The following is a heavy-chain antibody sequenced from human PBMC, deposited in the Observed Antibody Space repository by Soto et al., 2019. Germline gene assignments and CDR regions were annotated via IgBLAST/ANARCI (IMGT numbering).Heavy chain of an antibody. D-gene: IGHD6-13*01. CDR1: GGSIGNYY. CDR2: IYYSGST. V-gene: IGHV4-59*04. CDR3: ARHPLHIAAAGITPMLYFDY. J-gene: IGHJ4*02. Sequence: PSETQPVTCSVSGGSIGNYYWSWIRQPPGKGLEWIGYIYYSGSTYYNPSLKSRVTISVDTSKNQFSLKLSSVTAADTAVYYCARHPLHIAAAGITPMLYFDYWGQGTLVTVSS.